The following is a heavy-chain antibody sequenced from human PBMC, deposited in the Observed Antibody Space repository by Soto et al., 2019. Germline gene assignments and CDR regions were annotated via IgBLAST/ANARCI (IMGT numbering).Heavy chain of an antibody. D-gene: IGHD1-26*01. J-gene: IGHJ4*02. Sequence: EVQLVESGGGLVQPGGSLKLSCAASGFTFSGSAMHWVRQASGKGLEWVGRIRSKANSYATAYAASVKGRFTISRDDSKNTAYLQMNSLKTEDTAVYYCTSCSGANDYWGQGTLVTVSS. CDR3: TSCSGANDY. CDR1: GFTFSGSA. V-gene: IGHV3-73*02. CDR2: IRSKANSYAT.